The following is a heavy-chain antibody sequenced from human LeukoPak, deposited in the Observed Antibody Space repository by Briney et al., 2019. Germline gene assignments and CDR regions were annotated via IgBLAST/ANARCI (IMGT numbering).Heavy chain of an antibody. Sequence: GGSLRLSCAASGFSFSNYWLTWVRQAPGKGLEWVASIKEDGSQTNYVNSVRGRFTISRDNAKNSMSLQMNNLRAEDTAVYFCARGMRELLSLILDPWGQGSLVTVSS. CDR2: IKEDGSQT. V-gene: IGHV3-7*01. J-gene: IGHJ5*02. D-gene: IGHD1-7*01. CDR3: ARGMRELLSLILDP. CDR1: GFSFSNYW.